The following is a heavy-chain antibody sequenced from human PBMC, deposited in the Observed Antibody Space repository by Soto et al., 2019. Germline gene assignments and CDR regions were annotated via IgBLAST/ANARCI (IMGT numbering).Heavy chain of an antibody. CDR3: ARDRSGYDYQNLFDY. J-gene: IGHJ4*02. D-gene: IGHD5-12*01. V-gene: IGHV3-66*01. CDR1: GFTVSSNY. CDR2: IYSGGST. Sequence: GGSLRLSCAASGFTVSSNYMSWVRQAPGKGLEWVSVIYSGGSTEYADSVKCRFTISRDNSKNTLYLQMNSLRAEDTAVYYCARDRSGYDYQNLFDYWGQGTLVTVSS.